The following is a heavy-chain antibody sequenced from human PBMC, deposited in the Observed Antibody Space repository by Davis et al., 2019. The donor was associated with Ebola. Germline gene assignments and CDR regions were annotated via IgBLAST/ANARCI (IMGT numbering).Heavy chain of an antibody. Sequence: ASVTVSCKASGYTFTSYAMNWVRQAPGQGLEWMGWINTNTGNPTYAQGFTGRFVFSLDTSVSTAYLQISSLKAEDTAVYYCAREITMVRGVILRWLPNWGQGTLVTVSS. CDR2: INTNTGNP. CDR1: GYTFTSYA. J-gene: IGHJ4*02. V-gene: IGHV7-4-1*02. CDR3: AREITMVRGVILRWLPN. D-gene: IGHD3-10*01.